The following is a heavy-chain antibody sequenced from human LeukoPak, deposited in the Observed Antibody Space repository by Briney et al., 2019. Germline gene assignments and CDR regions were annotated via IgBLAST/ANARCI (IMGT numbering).Heavy chain of an antibody. CDR1: GFTFRSYD. CDR3: ARAKVRAIGANEMFDN. Sequence: GGSLRLSCEVFGFTFRSYDMHWVRQAPGKGLEWVAFISSDGSNNYYADSVQGRFTISRDNSKNTLFPQVNSLRVEDTAVYYCARAKVRAIGANEMFDNWGQGTLVTVSS. J-gene: IGHJ4*02. CDR2: ISSDGSNN. V-gene: IGHV3-30*04. D-gene: IGHD4/OR15-4a*01.